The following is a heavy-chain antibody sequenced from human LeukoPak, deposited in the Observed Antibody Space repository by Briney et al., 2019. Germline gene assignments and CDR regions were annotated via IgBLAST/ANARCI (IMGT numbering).Heavy chain of an antibody. CDR3: AKDSYSGYDWFDY. V-gene: IGHV3-23*01. D-gene: IGHD5-12*01. Sequence: GGTLRLSCAASGFTFSSYAMSWVRQAPGKGLEWVSAISGSGGSTYYADSVKGRFTISRDNSKNTLYLQMNSLRAEDTAVYYCAKDSYSGYDWFDYWGQGTLVTVSS. CDR1: GFTFSSYA. J-gene: IGHJ4*02. CDR2: ISGSGGST.